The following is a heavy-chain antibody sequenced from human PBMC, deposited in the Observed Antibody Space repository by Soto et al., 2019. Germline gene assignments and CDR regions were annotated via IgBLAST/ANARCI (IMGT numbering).Heavy chain of an antibody. CDR3: ANLPIVLVQGDRAFDI. J-gene: IGHJ3*02. D-gene: IGHD2-2*01. CDR2: ISYDGRNK. Sequence: QVQLVESGGGVVQPGRSLRLSCAASGFTFSSYAMNWVRQAPGKGLEWVAVISYDGRNKYNADSVKGRFSISRDNSKNTLYLQMNSLRAEDTAVYYCANLPIVLVQGDRAFDIWGQGTMVTVSS. V-gene: IGHV3-30*04. CDR1: GFTFSSYA.